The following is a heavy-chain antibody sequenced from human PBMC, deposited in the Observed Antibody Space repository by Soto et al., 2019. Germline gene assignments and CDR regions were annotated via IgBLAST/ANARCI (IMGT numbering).Heavy chain of an antibody. CDR3: ALGSPPHYYDSSGAYEP. J-gene: IGHJ5*02. CDR1: GFTFNSYS. V-gene: IGHV3-21*01. D-gene: IGHD3-22*01. CDR2: ISSSSSYI. Sequence: PGGSLRLSCAVSGFTFNSYSMNWVRQAPGKGPEWVSSISSSSSYIYYADSVKGRFTISRDNAKNSLYLQMNSLRAEDTAVYYCALGSPPHYYDSSGAYEPWGQGTLVTVSS.